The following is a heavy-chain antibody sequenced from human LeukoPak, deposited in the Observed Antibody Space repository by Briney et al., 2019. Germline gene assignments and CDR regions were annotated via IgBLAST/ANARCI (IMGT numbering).Heavy chain of an antibody. CDR3: ASGSSGWYYRIDY. CDR1: GGSISSYY. V-gene: IGHV4-59*01. D-gene: IGHD6-19*01. CDR2: IYYSGST. J-gene: IGHJ4*02. Sequence: SETLSLTCTVSGGSISSYYWSWIRQPPGKGLEWIGYIYYSGSTNYNPSLKSRVTISVDTSKNQFSLKLSSVTAADTAVYYRASGSSGWYYRIDYWGQGTLVTVSS.